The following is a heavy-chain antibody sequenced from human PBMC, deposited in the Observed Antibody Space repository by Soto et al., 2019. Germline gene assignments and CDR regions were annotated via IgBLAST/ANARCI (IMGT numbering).Heavy chain of an antibody. V-gene: IGHV1-18*01. CDR3: ARGIDPPITIFGTGGPYYFDY. J-gene: IGHJ4*02. CDR2: ISAYNGNT. D-gene: IGHD3-3*01. Sequence: ASVKVSCKASGYTFTSYGISWVRQAPGQGLEWMGWISAYNGNTNYAQKLQGRVTMTTDTSTSTAYMELRSLRSDDTAVYYCARGIDPPITIFGTGGPYYFDYWGQGTLVTVSS. CDR1: GYTFTSYG.